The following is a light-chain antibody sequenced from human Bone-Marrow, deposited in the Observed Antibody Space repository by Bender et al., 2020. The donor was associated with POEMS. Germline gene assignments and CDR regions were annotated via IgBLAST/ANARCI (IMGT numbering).Light chain of an antibody. CDR2: LNN. Sequence: QSVLTQPPSASGTPGQRITISCSGISTSVGGDSVSWYQHIPGTAPKLLIYLNNQRPSGVPDRFSGSRSGTSASLAISGLQSEDEADYYCAAWEDSLNGWVFGGGTKLTVL. CDR1: STSVGGDS. V-gene: IGLV1-44*01. CDR3: AAWEDSLNGWV. J-gene: IGLJ3*02.